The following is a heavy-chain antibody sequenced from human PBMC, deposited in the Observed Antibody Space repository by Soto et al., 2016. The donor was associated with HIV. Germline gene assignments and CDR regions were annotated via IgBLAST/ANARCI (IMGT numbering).Heavy chain of an antibody. V-gene: IGHV1-2*02. CDR2: INPNSGGT. CDR3: ARVRGAIAAAGRFDY. Sequence: QVQLVQSGAEVKKPGASVKVSCKASGYTFTDYYIHWVRQAPGQGLEWMGWINPNSGGTKYAQKFQGRVTMTRDTSISTAYLELSSLRSDDMAVYYCARVRGAIAAAGRFDYWGQGTLVPSPQ. D-gene: IGHD6-13*01. J-gene: IGHJ4*02. CDR1: GYTFTDYY.